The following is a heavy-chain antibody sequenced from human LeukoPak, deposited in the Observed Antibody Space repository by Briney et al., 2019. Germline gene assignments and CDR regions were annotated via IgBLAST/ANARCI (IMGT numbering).Heavy chain of an antibody. CDR1: GFTFSNYA. Sequence: QPGGSLRLSCAASGFTFSNYAMTWVRQAPGKGLEWVSAISGSGGSTYYADSAKGRFSISRDNSKNTLYLQMNSLRAEDTAVYYCAKDSPTYSSSGFDPWGQGTLVTVSS. V-gene: IGHV3-23*01. D-gene: IGHD6-6*01. CDR3: AKDSPTYSSSGFDP. CDR2: ISGSGGST. J-gene: IGHJ5*02.